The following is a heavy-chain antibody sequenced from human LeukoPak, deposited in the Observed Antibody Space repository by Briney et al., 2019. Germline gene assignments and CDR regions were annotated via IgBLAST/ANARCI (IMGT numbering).Heavy chain of an antibody. D-gene: IGHD3-10*01. CDR3: ARASMVRGVINPGDY. CDR1: GYSFTSYW. CDR2: IYPVDSDT. V-gene: IGHV5-51*01. J-gene: IGHJ4*02. Sequence: GESLKISCKGSGYSFTSYWIGWVRQIPGKGLEWMGIIYPVDSDTRYSPSFQGQVTISADKSISTAYLQWSSLKASDTAMYYCARASMVRGVINPGDYWGQGTLVTVSS.